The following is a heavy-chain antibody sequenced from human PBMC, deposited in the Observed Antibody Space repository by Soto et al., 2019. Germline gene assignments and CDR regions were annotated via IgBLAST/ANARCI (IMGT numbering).Heavy chain of an antibody. Sequence: PGGSLRLSCAASGFTFSSYAMSWVRQAPGKGLEWVSAISGSGGSTYYADSVKGRFTISRDNSKNTLYLQMNSLRAEDTAVYYCAKDPKDDFWSGPYFDPWGQGTLVTVS. CDR1: GFTFSSYA. J-gene: IGHJ5*02. D-gene: IGHD3-3*01. V-gene: IGHV3-23*01. CDR3: AKDPKDDFWSGPYFDP. CDR2: ISGSGGST.